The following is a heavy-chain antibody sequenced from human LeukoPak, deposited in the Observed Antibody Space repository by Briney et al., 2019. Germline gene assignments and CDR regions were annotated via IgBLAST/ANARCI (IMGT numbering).Heavy chain of an antibody. CDR3: ASGTPAGYYYDSSVH. CDR1: GFIFTSYS. J-gene: IGHJ4*02. V-gene: IGHV3-21*01. Sequence: GGSLRLSCAASGFIFTSYSLNWVRQAPGKGLEWVSSISSSSSYIYYSDSVKGRFTISRDDAKNSLYLQMNSLRAEDTAVYYCASGTPAGYYYDSSVHWGQGTLVTVSS. CDR2: ISSSSSYI. D-gene: IGHD3-22*01.